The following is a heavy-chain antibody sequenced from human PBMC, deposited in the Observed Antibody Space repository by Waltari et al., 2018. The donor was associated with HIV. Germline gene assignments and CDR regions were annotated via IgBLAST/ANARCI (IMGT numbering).Heavy chain of an antibody. CDR1: GYPLSDFS. J-gene: IGHJ1*01. D-gene: IGHD2-15*01. Sequence: QVHLIQSAFDMKRPGASVTIACKVSGYPLSDFSMQWVRQGPGHRLEWMGGFDPKNGKPVYSQRFWGRVSLAEETSEDTAYLELNRLTSDDTAVYYCVTLYKQSPLYSNFWGQGTLVTVSP. CDR3: VTLYKQSPLYSNF. V-gene: IGHV1-24*01. CDR2: FDPKNGKP.